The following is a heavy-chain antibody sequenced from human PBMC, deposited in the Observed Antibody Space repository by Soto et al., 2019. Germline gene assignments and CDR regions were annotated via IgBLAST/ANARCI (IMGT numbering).Heavy chain of an antibody. V-gene: IGHV5-10-1*01. Sequence: GESLKISCMGSGYSFTSYWMSWVRQMPVKGLERMGRIDPSDSYTNYSPSFQGNVTISAEKSISTAYLQWSSPKSSDTAMYYCARHPLRAAGIYYYYGMDVWGQGTTVTVSS. J-gene: IGHJ6*02. CDR3: ARHPLRAAGIYYYYGMDV. D-gene: IGHD6-13*01. CDR1: GYSFTSYW. CDR2: IDPSDSYT.